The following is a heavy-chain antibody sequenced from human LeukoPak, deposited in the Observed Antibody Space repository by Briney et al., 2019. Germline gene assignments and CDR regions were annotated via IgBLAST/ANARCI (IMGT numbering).Heavy chain of an antibody. CDR3: ARATGYCRGGSCHHDAFDF. Sequence: GGSLRLSCAASGFTFSSYGMHWVRQAPGKGLEWVSYISSSSSTIYYADCVKGRFTISRDNAKNSLYLQMNSLRDEDTAVYYCARATGYCRGGSCHHDAFDFWGQGTMVTVSS. CDR2: ISSSSSTI. V-gene: IGHV3-48*02. CDR1: GFTFSSYG. D-gene: IGHD2-15*01. J-gene: IGHJ3*01.